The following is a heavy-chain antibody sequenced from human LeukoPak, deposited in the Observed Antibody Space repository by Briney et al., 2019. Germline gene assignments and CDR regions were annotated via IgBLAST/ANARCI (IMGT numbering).Heavy chain of an antibody. Sequence: PGESLRLSCAASGFTFSSYEMNWVRQAPGKGLEWVSYISSSGSTIYYADSVKGRFTISRDNAKNSLYLQMNSLRAEDTAVYYCARAIQYSGSYSYYFDYWGQGTLVTVSS. V-gene: IGHV3-48*03. CDR1: GFTFSSYE. D-gene: IGHD1-26*01. CDR2: ISSSGSTI. J-gene: IGHJ4*02. CDR3: ARAIQYSGSYSYYFDY.